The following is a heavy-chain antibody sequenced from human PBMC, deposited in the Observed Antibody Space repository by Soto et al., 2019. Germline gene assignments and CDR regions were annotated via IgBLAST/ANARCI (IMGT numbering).Heavy chain of an antibody. D-gene: IGHD1-20*01. V-gene: IGHV3-23*01. CDR3: AKEEGGPVHNYNWFDP. J-gene: IGHJ5*02. CDR2: ISGSGGST. CDR1: GFTFSSYA. Sequence: PVGSLRLSCAASGFTFSSYAMSWVRQAPGKGLEWVSAISGSGGSTYYADSVKGRFTISRDNSKNTLYLQMNSLRAEDTAVYYCAKEEGGPVHNYNWFDPWGQGTLVTVSS.